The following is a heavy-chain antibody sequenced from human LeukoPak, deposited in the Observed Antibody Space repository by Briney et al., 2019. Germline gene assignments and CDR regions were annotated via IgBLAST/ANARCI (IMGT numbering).Heavy chain of an antibody. V-gene: IGHV3-23*01. Sequence: GGSLRLSCAASGFTFSSYAMSWVRQAPGKGLEWVSAISGSGGNTYYADSMKGRFTISRDNSKNTLYLQMNSLRADDTAVYFCAKERAMGALDYWGQGTLVTVSS. J-gene: IGHJ4*02. CDR3: AKERAMGALDY. CDR1: GFTFSSYA. D-gene: IGHD1-26*01. CDR2: ISGSGGNT.